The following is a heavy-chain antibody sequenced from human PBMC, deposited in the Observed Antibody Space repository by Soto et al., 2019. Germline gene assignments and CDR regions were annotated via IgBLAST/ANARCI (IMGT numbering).Heavy chain of an antibody. CDR1: GGSVRDGSYY. Sequence: SETLSLTCTVSGGSVRDGSYYWAWLRQPPGKGLEWIGHIYHSGSTIYDPSLKSRVTISIDTSKSQFSLNLNSMTAADTAVYYCAGYNWNYYFDPWGQGTLVTV. J-gene: IGHJ5*02. V-gene: IGHV4-61*01. CDR2: IYHSGST. D-gene: IGHD1-7*01. CDR3: AGYNWNYYFDP.